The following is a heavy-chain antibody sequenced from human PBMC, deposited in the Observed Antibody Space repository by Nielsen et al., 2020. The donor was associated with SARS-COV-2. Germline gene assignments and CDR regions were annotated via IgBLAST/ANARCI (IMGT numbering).Heavy chain of an antibody. J-gene: IGHJ4*02. CDR3: ARVSGSRDFDY. D-gene: IGHD3-10*01. Sequence: PGKGLEWIGYIYYSGSTNYNPSLKSRVTISVDTSKNQFSLKLSSVTAADTAVYYCARVSGSRDFDYWGQGTLVTVSS. CDR2: IYYSGST. V-gene: IGHV4-59*13.